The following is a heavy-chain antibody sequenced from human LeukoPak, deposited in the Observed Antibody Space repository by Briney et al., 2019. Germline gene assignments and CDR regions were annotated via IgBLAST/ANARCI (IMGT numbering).Heavy chain of an antibody. CDR1: GGTFSSYA. Sequence: ASVKVSCKASGGTFSSYAISWVRQAPGQGLEWMGGIIPIFGTANYAQKFQGRVTITADKSTSTAYMELSSLRSEDTAVYYCARGALTNYDFWSGYSYYFDYWGQGTLVTVSS. CDR3: ARGALTNYDFWSGYSYYFDY. D-gene: IGHD3-3*01. CDR2: IIPIFGTA. J-gene: IGHJ4*02. V-gene: IGHV1-69*06.